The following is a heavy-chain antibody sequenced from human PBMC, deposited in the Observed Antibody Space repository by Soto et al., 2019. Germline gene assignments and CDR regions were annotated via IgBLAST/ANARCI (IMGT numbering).Heavy chain of an antibody. CDR3: ARSVVRGASDY. V-gene: IGHV3-53*01. J-gene: IGHJ4*02. CDR1: GFTVSSNY. CDR2: IYSGGST. D-gene: IGHD3-10*01. Sequence: GGSLRLSCAASGFTVSSNYMSWVRQAPGKGLEWVSVIYSGGSTYYADSVKGRFTISRDNSKNTLYLQMNSLGAEDTAVYYCARSVVRGASDYWGQGTLVTVSS.